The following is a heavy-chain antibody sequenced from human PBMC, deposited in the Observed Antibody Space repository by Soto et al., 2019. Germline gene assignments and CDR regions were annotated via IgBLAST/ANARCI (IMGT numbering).Heavy chain of an antibody. Sequence: QVQLQESGPGLVKPSETLSLTCIVSGGSISPYYWSWIRQPPGKGLEWIVYIYYSGSTNYNPSLKSRVTISVDTSKNQFSLRLSSVTAADTAVYYCARGREAYKWNDAGYWGQGTLVTVSS. CDR1: GGSISPYY. CDR2: IYYSGST. J-gene: IGHJ4*02. CDR3: ARGREAYKWNDAGY. V-gene: IGHV4-59*01. D-gene: IGHD1-1*01.